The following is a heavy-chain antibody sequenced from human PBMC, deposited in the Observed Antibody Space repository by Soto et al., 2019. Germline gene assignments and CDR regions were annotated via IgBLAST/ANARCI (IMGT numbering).Heavy chain of an antibody. V-gene: IGHV1-46*01. CDR1: GYTFTNYI. D-gene: IGHD3-3*01. J-gene: IGHJ6*02. CDR3: AAVPFWSGYYRGDRMDV. CDR2: INPSGGTT. Sequence: ASVKVSCKTSGYTFTNYIIHWLRQAPGQGFEWMGIINPSGGTTGYAQRFQDRVTMTWDTSTTTVYMELSSLRSEDTAVYYCAAVPFWSGYYRGDRMDVWGQGTTVTVSS.